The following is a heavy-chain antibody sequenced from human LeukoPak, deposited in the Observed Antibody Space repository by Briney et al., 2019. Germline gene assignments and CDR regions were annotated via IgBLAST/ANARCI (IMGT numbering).Heavy chain of an antibody. CDR2: INPNSGGT. CDR3: ARGSLVRGVITILSY. CDR1: GYTFTGYY. D-gene: IGHD3-10*01. J-gene: IGHJ4*02. V-gene: IGHV1-2*02. Sequence: WASVKVSRKASGYTFTGYYMHWVRQAPGQGLEWMGWINPNSGGTNYAQRFQGRVTMTRDTSISTAYMELSRLRSDDTAVYYCARGSLVRGVITILSYWGQGTLVTVSS.